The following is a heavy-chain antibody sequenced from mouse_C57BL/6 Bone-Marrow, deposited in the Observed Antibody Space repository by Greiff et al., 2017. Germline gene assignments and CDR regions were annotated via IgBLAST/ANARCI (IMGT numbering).Heavy chain of an antibody. CDR2: ILPSIGRT. V-gene: IGHV15-2*01. CDR1: DSEVFPIAY. J-gene: IGHJ1*03. Sequence: QVQLQQSGSELRSPGSSVKLSCKDFDSEVFPIAYMSWVRQKPGHGFEWIGGILPSIGRTIYGEKFEDKATLDADTLSTTAYLELNSLTSEDSAIYYCARRGYYYGSSYWYFDVWGTGTTVTVSS. D-gene: IGHD1-1*01. CDR3: ARRGYYYGSSYWYFDV.